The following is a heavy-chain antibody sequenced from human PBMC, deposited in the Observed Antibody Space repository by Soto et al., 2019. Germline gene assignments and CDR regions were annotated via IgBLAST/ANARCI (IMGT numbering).Heavy chain of an antibody. J-gene: IGHJ3*02. V-gene: IGHV4-34*01. Sequence: SETLSLTCTVYGGSFSAYYWGWIRQPPGKGLEWIGEINHSGSTNYNPSLKSRVAISVDTSENQFSLKLNSVTAADTAVYYCARRVRGVNDAFDIWGQGTMVTVSS. D-gene: IGHD3-10*01. CDR2: INHSGST. CDR3: ARRVRGVNDAFDI. CDR1: GGSFSAYY.